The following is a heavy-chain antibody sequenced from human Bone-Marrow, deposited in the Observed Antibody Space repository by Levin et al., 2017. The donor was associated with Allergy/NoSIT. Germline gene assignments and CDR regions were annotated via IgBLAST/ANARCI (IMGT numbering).Heavy chain of an antibody. CDR3: AREQWDYGAIDN. CDR1: GASITIGDYY. CDR2: IHYTGNT. Sequence: LRLSCTLSGASITIGDYYWNWIRQPPGKGLEWIGSIHYTGNTYYNSSLKSRLRISVDTSKNEVSLKLTSVTAADAAVYYCAREQWDYGAIDNWGQGILVTVSS. D-gene: IGHD4/OR15-4a*01. J-gene: IGHJ4*02. V-gene: IGHV4-30-4*01.